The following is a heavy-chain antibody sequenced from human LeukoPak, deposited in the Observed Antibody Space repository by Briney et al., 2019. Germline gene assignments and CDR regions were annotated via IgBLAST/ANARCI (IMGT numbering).Heavy chain of an antibody. Sequence: GASVKVSCKTSGYAFTGHYIHWVRQAPGQGLEWLGWINSNSGYTKYEEKFQGRVTMTRDTSITTVYMDLTRLTSDDAAVYYCARVGLGKDTAFDIWGQGTMVTVSS. J-gene: IGHJ3*02. V-gene: IGHV1-2*02. CDR1: GYAFTGHY. CDR2: INSNSGYT. D-gene: IGHD2-15*01. CDR3: ARVGLGKDTAFDI.